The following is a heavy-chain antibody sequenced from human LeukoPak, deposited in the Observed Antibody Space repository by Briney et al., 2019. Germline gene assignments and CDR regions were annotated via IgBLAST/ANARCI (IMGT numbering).Heavy chain of an antibody. CDR1: GFTVSSDY. D-gene: IGHD6-19*01. J-gene: IGHJ4*02. Sequence: PGGSLRLSCAVSGFTVSSDYMYWVRQAPGKGLEWVSIIYGGDSISYADSVKGRFTMSIDNSKSTLYLQMNTLRAEDTAVYHCATRSLWGQGTLVTVSS. CDR3: ATRSL. V-gene: IGHV3-53*01. CDR2: IYGGDSI.